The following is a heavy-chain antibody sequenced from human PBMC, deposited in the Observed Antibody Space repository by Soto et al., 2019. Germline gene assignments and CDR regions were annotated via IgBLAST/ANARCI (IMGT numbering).Heavy chain of an antibody. CDR3: AGGQLWFLLVLDGMEV. CDR2: ISYDGSNK. D-gene: IGHD5-18*01. J-gene: IGHJ6*01. V-gene: IGHV3-30-3*01. Sequence: GGSLRLSCAASGFTFSSYAMRWVRQAPGKGLEWVAVISYDGSNKYYADSVKGRFTISRDNSKNTLYLQMNSLRAEDTAVYYCAGGQLWFLLVLDGMEVWGQGTTVTVSS. CDR1: GFTFSSYA.